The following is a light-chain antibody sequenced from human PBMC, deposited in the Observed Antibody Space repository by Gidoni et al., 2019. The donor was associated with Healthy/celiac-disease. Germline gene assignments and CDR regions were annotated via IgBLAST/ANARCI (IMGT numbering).Light chain of an antibody. CDR1: SSNIGAGYD. J-gene: IGLJ2*01. CDR2: GNS. CDR3: QSDDSSLSGVV. Sequence: SVLTQPPSVSGAPGQRVTISCTGSSSNIGAGYDVHWYQQLPGTAPKRLIYGNSNRPSGGPDRVSGSKSGTAASLASTGLKAEDEADYYCQSDDSSLSGVVFGGGTKLTVL. V-gene: IGLV1-40*01.